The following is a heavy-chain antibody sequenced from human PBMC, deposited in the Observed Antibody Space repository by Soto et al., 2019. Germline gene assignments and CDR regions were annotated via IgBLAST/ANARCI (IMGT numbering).Heavy chain of an antibody. CDR1: GFTFSSYG. J-gene: IGHJ4*02. CDR3: AKDPVSDIPVGYFDY. D-gene: IGHD2-2*01. Sequence: PGGSLRLSCAASGFTFSSYGMHWVRQAPGKGLEWVAVISYDGSNKYYADSVKGRFTISRDNSKNTLYLQMNSLRAEDTAVYYCAKDPVSDIPVGYFDYWGQGTLVTVSS. V-gene: IGHV3-30*18. CDR2: ISYDGSNK.